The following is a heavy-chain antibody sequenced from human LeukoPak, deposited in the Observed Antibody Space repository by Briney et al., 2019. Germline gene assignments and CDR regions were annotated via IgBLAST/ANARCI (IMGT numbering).Heavy chain of an antibody. J-gene: IGHJ4*02. D-gene: IGHD2-2*01. CDR1: GFTFSSYS. CDR2: ISSSSSYI. V-gene: IGHV3-21*01. Sequence: PGGSLRLSCAASGFTFSSYSMNWVRQAPGKGLEWASSISSSSSYIYYADSVKGRFTISRDNAKNSLYLQMNSLRAEDTAVYYCARDFLGYCSSTSCLGFDYWGQGTLVTVSS. CDR3: ARDFLGYCSSTSCLGFDY.